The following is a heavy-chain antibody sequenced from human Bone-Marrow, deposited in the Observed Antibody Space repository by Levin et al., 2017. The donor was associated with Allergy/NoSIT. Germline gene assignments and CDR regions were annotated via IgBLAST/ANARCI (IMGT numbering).Heavy chain of an antibody. V-gene: IGHV3-9*01. Sequence: SLKISCAASGFTFDDYAMHWVRQAPGKGLEWVSGISWNSGSIGYADSVKGRFTISRDNAKNSLYLQMNSLRAEDTALYYCAKGVGRSAWRYYFDYWGQGTLVTVSS. CDR3: AKGVGRSAWRYYFDY. CDR1: GFTFDDYA. D-gene: IGHD2-15*01. CDR2: ISWNSGSI. J-gene: IGHJ4*02.